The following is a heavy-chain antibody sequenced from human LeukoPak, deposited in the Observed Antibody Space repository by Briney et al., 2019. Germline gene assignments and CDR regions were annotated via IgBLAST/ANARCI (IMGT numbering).Heavy chain of an antibody. CDR2: IYPGDSDT. CDR1: GYSFTSYW. D-gene: IGHD6-13*01. CDR3: ARRTTGYSSSRNAFDI. Sequence: GESLKISCKGSGYSFTSYWIGWVRQMPGKGLEWMGIIYPGDSDTRYSPSFQGQVTISADKSISTAYLQWSSLKASDTAMYYCARRTTGYSSSRNAFDIWGQGTMVTVSS. J-gene: IGHJ3*02. V-gene: IGHV5-51*01.